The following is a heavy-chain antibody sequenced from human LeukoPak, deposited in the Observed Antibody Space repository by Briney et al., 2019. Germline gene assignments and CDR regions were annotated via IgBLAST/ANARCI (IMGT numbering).Heavy chain of an antibody. CDR1: GFTFSSYA. CDR3: ASDRRGRGDTSGMDV. CDR2: ISYDGSNK. Sequence: GGSLRLSCAASGFTFSSYAMHWVRQAPGKGLEWVAVISYDGSNKYYADSVKGRFTISRDNSKNTLYLQMNSLRAEDTAVYYCASDRRGRGDTSGMDVWGQRTTVTVSS. J-gene: IGHJ6*02. V-gene: IGHV3-30*04. D-gene: IGHD4-17*01.